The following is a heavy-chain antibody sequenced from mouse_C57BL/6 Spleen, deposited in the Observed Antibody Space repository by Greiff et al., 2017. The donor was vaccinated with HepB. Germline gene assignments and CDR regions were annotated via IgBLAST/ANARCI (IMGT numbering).Heavy chain of an antibody. D-gene: IGHD2-5*01. CDR3: ARRGSNYIMDD. CDR1: GYTFTSYG. Sequence: VQLQESGAELARPGASVKLSCKASGYTFTSYGISWVKQRTGQGLEWIGEIYARSGNTYYNEKFKGKATLTADKSSSTAYMELRSLTSEDSAVYFCARRGSNYIMDDWGQGTSVTVSS. J-gene: IGHJ4*01. V-gene: IGHV1-81*01. CDR2: IYARSGNT.